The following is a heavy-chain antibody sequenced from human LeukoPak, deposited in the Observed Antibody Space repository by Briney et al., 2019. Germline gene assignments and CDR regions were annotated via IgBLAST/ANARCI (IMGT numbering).Heavy chain of an antibody. CDR2: ISAYNGNT. V-gene: IGHV1-18*01. Sequence: ASVKVSCKASGYTFTSYGISWVRQAPGQGLEWMGWISAYNGNTNYAQKLQGRVTMTADTSTSTAYMELRSLRSDDTAVYYCARDGTYCSGTSCYSYYYYYYYMDVWGKGTTVTVSS. D-gene: IGHD2-2*02. J-gene: IGHJ6*03. CDR1: GYTFTSYG. CDR3: ARDGTYCSGTSCYSYYYYYYYMDV.